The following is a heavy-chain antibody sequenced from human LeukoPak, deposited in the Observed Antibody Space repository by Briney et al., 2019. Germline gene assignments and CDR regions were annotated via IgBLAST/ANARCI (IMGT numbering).Heavy chain of an antibody. Sequence: PSETLSLTCSVSGASISGGDYYWGWIRQPPGKGLEWIGIIYHNGNTYYNPSLKSRVTISVDTSTNQFSLKLSSVTAADTALYFCARLAFDTVMVKYYFDYWGQGTLVTVSS. V-gene: IGHV4-39*01. CDR1: GASISGGDYY. CDR3: ARLAFDTVMVKYYFDY. D-gene: IGHD5-18*01. J-gene: IGHJ4*02. CDR2: IYHNGNT.